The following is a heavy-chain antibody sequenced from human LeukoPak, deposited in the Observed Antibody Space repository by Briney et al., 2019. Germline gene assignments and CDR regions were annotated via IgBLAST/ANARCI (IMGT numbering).Heavy chain of an antibody. J-gene: IGHJ6*03. CDR3: AKAGDNSGYYPAFYYYMGV. CDR2: IWYDGSNK. V-gene: IGHV3-33*06. Sequence: QAGGSLRLSCAASGFTFNSNGMHWVRQAPGKGLEGVALIWYDGSNKYYADSVKGRFTISRDNSKNTLYLQMDSLRAEDTAVYYCAKAGDNSGYYPAFYYYMGVWGRGTTVTVSS. CDR1: GFTFNSNG. D-gene: IGHD3-22*01.